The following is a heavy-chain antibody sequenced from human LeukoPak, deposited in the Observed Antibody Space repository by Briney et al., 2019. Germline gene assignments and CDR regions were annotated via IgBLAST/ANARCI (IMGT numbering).Heavy chain of an antibody. CDR1: GFTFDDYA. V-gene: IGHV3-9*03. CDR3: AKDRGSGYSGYVHFDY. Sequence: GGSLRLSCAASGFTFDDYAMHWVRQAPGKGLEWVSGISWNSGSIGYADSVKGRFTISRDNAKNSLYLQMNSLKAEDMALYYCAKDRGSGYSGYVHFDYWGQGTLVTVSS. J-gene: IGHJ4*02. D-gene: IGHD5-12*01. CDR2: ISWNSGSI.